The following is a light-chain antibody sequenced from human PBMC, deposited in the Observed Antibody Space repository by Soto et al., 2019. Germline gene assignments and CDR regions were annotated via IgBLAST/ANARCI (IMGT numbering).Light chain of an antibody. V-gene: IGKV1-9*01. Sequence: DIQLTQSPSFLSASVGDRVTITCRASQGIRTYLAWYQQKPGKVPNLLAYAASTLQSGVPSSFSGSGSGTEFTLTISSLQPEDFPSYYCQHLNNYPLSFGGGTKVEI. J-gene: IGKJ4*01. CDR1: QGIRTY. CDR2: AAS. CDR3: QHLNNYPLS.